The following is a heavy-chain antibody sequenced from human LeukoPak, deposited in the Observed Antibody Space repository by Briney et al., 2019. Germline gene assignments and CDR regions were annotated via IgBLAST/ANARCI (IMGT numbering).Heavy chain of an antibody. Sequence: ASVKVSCKASGYTFTSYDINWVRQATGQGLEWMGWMNPNSGNTGYAQKFQGRVTITRNTSISTAYMELSSLRSEDTAVYYCARGNNGWDYYYYMDVWGKGITVTVSS. CDR2: MNPNSGNT. CDR1: GYTFTSYD. J-gene: IGHJ6*03. D-gene: IGHD1/OR15-1a*01. V-gene: IGHV1-8*03. CDR3: ARGNNGWDYYYYMDV.